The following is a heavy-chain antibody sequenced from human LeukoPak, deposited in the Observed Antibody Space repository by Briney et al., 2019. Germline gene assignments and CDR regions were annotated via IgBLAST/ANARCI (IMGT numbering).Heavy chain of an antibody. Sequence: GASVKVSCKASGGTFSSYAISWARQAPGQGLEWMGGIIPIFGTANYAQKFQGRVTITADESTSTAYMELSSLRSEDTAVYYCARDYDYVWGSYRYFWFDPWGQGTLVTVSS. CDR1: GGTFSSYA. CDR2: IIPIFGTA. CDR3: ARDYDYVWGSYRYFWFDP. J-gene: IGHJ5*02. D-gene: IGHD3-16*02. V-gene: IGHV1-69*13.